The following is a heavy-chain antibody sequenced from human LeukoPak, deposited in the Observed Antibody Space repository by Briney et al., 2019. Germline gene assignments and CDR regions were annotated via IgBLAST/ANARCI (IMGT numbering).Heavy chain of an antibody. CDR2: ISYVGSNK. V-gene: IGHV3-30*18. CDR3: AKDLAGSSNI. CDR1: GFTFSSYG. J-gene: IGHJ4*02. D-gene: IGHD2-15*01. Sequence: GRSLRLSCAASGFTFSSYGMHWVRQAPGKWREWVAAISYVGSNKSYAGSVNDRFNISRDNSKNTLYLEMNSLRAEDTAVYYCAKDLAGSSNIWGQETLVTVSS.